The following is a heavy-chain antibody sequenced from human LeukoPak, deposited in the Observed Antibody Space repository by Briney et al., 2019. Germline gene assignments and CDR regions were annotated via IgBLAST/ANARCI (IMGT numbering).Heavy chain of an antibody. D-gene: IGHD3-22*01. Sequence: PSETLSLTCTVSGGSISSYYWSWIRQPPGKGLEWIGYIYYSGSTNYNPSLKSRVTISVDTSKNQFSLKLSSVTAADTAVYYCARAPSYYYDSSGPLYYYGMDVWGQGTTVTVSS. CDR3: ARAPSYYYDSSGPLYYYGMDV. V-gene: IGHV4-59*01. J-gene: IGHJ6*02. CDR2: IYYSGST. CDR1: GGSISSYY.